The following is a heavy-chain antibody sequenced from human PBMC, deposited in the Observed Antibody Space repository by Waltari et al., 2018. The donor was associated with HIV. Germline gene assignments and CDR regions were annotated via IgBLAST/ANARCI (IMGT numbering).Heavy chain of an antibody. J-gene: IGHJ3*02. CDR3: ARAPPITMIVGGDDAFDI. CDR1: GYTFTGYH. D-gene: IGHD3-22*01. Sequence: QVQLVQSGAEVKKPGASVKVSCTASGYTFTGYHMHWVRQAPGQGLEWMGRINPNSGGTNYAQKFQGRVTMTRDTSISTAYMELSRLRSDDTAVYYCARAPPITMIVGGDDAFDIWGQGTMVTVSS. CDR2: INPNSGGT. V-gene: IGHV1-2*06.